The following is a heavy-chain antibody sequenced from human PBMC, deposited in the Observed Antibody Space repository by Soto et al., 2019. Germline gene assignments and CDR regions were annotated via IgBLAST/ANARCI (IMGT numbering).Heavy chain of an antibody. CDR2: MNPNSGNT. J-gene: IGHJ6*02. V-gene: IGHV1-8*01. D-gene: IGHD2-2*01. Sequence: ASVKVSCKASGYTFTSYDINWVRQATGQGLEWMGWMNPNSGNTGYAQKFQGRVTMTRNTSISTAYMELSSLRSEDTAVYYCARRICTRCYPYYYYGMDVWGQGTTVTVYS. CDR1: GYTFTSYD. CDR3: ARRICTRCYPYYYYGMDV.